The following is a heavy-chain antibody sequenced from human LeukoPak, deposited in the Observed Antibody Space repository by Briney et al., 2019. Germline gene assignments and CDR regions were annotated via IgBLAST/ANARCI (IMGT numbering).Heavy chain of an antibody. V-gene: IGHV3-21*01. CDR3: AREGLWFGELGHFFDY. J-gene: IGHJ4*02. Sequence: GGSLRLSCAASGFTFSSYSMNWVRQAPGKGLEWVSSISSSSSYIYCADSVKGRFTVSRDNAKNSLYLQMNSLRAEDTAVYYCAREGLWFGELGHFFDYWGQGALVTVSS. CDR1: GFTFSSYS. CDR2: ISSSSSYI. D-gene: IGHD3-10*01.